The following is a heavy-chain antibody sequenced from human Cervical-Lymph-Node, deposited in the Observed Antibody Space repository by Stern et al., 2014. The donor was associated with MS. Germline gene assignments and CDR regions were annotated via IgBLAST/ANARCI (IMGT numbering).Heavy chain of an antibody. D-gene: IGHD3-3*01. V-gene: IGHV1-18*01. CDR1: GYFFTSYG. CDR3: ARDSLIRTFGVEEGMDV. J-gene: IGHJ6*02. Sequence: VQLVESGAEVKKPGASVKVSCKASGYFFTSYGISWVRQAPGQGLEWMGWVSADNGDTNYAQNVKGRVTMTTDTSTNTAYMELSSMRSDDTALYYCARDSLIRTFGVEEGMDVWGQGTKVTVSS. CDR2: VSADNGDT.